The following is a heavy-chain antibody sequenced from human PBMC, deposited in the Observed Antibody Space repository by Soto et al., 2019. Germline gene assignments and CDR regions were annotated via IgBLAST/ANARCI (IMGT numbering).Heavy chain of an antibody. V-gene: IGHV3-7*01. J-gene: IGHJ4*02. CDR2: IKQDGSEK. Sequence: GGSLRLSCAASGFPFSTYWMSWVRQAPGKGLEWVADIKQDGSEKYYVDSVRGRFTISRDNAYNSLYLQMNSLRAEDTAVYYCARDGVEDNWGQGTLVTVSS. CDR3: ARDGVEDN. CDR1: GFPFSTYW. D-gene: IGHD3-10*01.